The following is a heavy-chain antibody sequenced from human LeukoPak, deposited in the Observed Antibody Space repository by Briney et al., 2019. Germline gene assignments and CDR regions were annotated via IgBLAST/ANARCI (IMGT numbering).Heavy chain of an antibody. CDR2: ISYDGSSK. J-gene: IGHJ4*02. Sequence: GGSLRLSCAASGFTFRSYAMHWVRQAPGKGLEWVADISYDGSSKYYADSVKGRFTISRDNSKNTLYLQMNSLRSEDTAVYYCARGRGGDGYNWLCYFDYWGQGTLVTVSS. V-gene: IGHV3-30-3*01. CDR3: ARGRGGDGYNWLCYFDY. CDR1: GFTFRSYA. D-gene: IGHD5-24*01.